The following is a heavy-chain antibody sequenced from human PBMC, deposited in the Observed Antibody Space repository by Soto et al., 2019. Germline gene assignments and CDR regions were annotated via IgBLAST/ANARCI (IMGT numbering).Heavy chain of an antibody. D-gene: IGHD2-15*01. CDR3: ARVRMEVVVAVF. V-gene: IGHV1-18*01. CDR2: ISAYNGNT. CDR1: GYTFTSYG. J-gene: IGHJ3*01. Sequence: ASVKVSCKASGYTFTSYGISWVRQAPGQGLEWVGWISAYNGNTNYAQKLQGRVTMTTDTSTSTAYMELRSLRSDDTAVYYCARVRMEVVVAVFWGQGTMVTVSS.